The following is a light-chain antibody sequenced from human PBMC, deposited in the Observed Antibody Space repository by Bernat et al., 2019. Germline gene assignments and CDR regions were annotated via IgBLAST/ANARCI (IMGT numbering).Light chain of an antibody. CDR1: QSIRNY. V-gene: IGKV1-39*01. J-gene: IGKJ2*01. Sequence: DIQMTQSPSSLSASVGDRVTITCRASQSIRNYVNWYQHKPGKAPKLLIYSASNVQSGVPSRFSGSAYGTDSTFTISSLQPEDFATYYCQQVYSTPYTFGQGTKLEIK. CDR3: QQVYSTPYT. CDR2: SAS.